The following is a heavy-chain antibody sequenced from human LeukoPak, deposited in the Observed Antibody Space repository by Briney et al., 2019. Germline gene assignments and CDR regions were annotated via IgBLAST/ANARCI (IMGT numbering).Heavy chain of an antibody. V-gene: IGHV3-23*01. Sequence: GGSLRLSCTASGFTFSSFAMSWVRQAPGKGLEWVSSVTGSGSVTSSTYYADSVKGRFTISRDNSKNTLYLQMNSLRAEDTALYYCAKEGTYNNFWSGYFHWGQGALVTVSS. CDR3: AKEGTYNNFWSGYFH. CDR2: VTGSGSVTSST. CDR1: GFTFSSFA. D-gene: IGHD3-3*01. J-gene: IGHJ4*02.